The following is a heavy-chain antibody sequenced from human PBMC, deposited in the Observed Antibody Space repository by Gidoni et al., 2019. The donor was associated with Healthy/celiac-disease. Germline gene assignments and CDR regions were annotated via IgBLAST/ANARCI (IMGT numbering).Heavy chain of an antibody. CDR3: ARGSDTMLIPCAFDI. D-gene: IGHD3-10*01. Sequence: QVQLVQSGAEVKKPGASVKVSCKASGYTVTGYYMHWVRQAPGQGLEWMGWINPNSGGTNYAQKFQGRVTMTRDTSISTAYMELSRLRSDDTAVYYCARGSDTMLIPCAFDIWGQGTMVTVSS. CDR2: INPNSGGT. V-gene: IGHV1-2*02. CDR1: GYTVTGYY. J-gene: IGHJ3*02.